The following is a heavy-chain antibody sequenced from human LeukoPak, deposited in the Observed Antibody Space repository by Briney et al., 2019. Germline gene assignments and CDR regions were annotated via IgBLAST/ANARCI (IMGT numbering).Heavy chain of an antibody. Sequence: GESLKISCKGSGYSFTSYWIGWVRQMPGKGLEWMGIIYPGDSDTRYSPSFQGQVTISADKSICTAYLQWSSLKASDTAMYYCARRDQTALDAFDIWGQGTMVTVSS. CDR3: ARRDQTALDAFDI. D-gene: IGHD1-14*01. V-gene: IGHV5-51*01. J-gene: IGHJ3*02. CDR1: GYSFTSYW. CDR2: IYPGDSDT.